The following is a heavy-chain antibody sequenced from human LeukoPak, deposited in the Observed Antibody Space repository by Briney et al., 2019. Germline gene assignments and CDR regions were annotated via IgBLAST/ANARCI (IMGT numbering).Heavy chain of an antibody. CDR2: IRYDGSNK. V-gene: IGHV3-30*02. D-gene: IGHD6-19*01. J-gene: IGHJ4*02. Sequence: GGSLRLSCAASGFTFSSYGMHWVRQAPGKGLEWVAFIRYDGSNKYYADSVKGRFTISRDNSKNTLYLQMNSLRAEDTAVYYCAKDQTRYSSGWYYFDYWGQGTLVTVSS. CDR3: AKDQTRYSSGWYYFDY. CDR1: GFTFSSYG.